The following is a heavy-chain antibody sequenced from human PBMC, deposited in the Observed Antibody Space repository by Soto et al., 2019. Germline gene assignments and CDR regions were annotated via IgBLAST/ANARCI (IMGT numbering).Heavy chain of an antibody. CDR3: ARVHCSSTRCYTLDY. CDR1: GFTFSSYS. V-gene: IGHV3-21*01. Sequence: EVQLVESGGGLVKPGGSLRLSCAASGFTFSSYSMNWVRQAPWKGLEWVSSISSSSSYIYYADSVKGRFTISRDNAKNSLYLQMNSLRAEETAVDYCARVHCSSTRCYTLDYWGKGPLVTVSS. J-gene: IGHJ4*02. CDR2: ISSSSSYI. D-gene: IGHD2-2*02.